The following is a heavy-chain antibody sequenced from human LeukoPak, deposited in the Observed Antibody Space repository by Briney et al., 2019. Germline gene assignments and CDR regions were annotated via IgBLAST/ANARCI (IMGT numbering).Heavy chain of an antibody. V-gene: IGHV4-59*01. Sequence: SEILSLTCTVSGGSISSYYWSWIRQPPWKGLEWIGYIYYSGSTNYNPSLKSRVTISVGTSKNQFSLKLSSVTAADTAVYYCARALGGNYDILTGYYTTYYFDYWGQGTLVTVSS. CDR2: IYYSGST. J-gene: IGHJ4*02. CDR1: GGSISSYY. D-gene: IGHD3-9*01. CDR3: ARALGGNYDILTGYYTTYYFDY.